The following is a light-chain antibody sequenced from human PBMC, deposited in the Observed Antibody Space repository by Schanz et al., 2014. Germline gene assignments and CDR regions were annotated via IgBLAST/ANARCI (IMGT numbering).Light chain of an antibody. V-gene: IGLV2-11*01. Sequence: QSALTQPRSVSGSPGQSVSISCTGTSSGVGDLNYVSWYQQLPGKAPRLLIYDINKRPSGVPDSFSGSKSGTSASLAISGLHFEDEADYYCAAWDDSVNGLYVFGTGTKLAVL. CDR3: AAWDDSVNGLYV. CDR2: DIN. J-gene: IGLJ1*01. CDR1: SSGVGDLNY.